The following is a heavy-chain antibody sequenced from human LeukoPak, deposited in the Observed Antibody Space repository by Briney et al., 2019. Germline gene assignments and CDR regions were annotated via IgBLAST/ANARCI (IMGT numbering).Heavy chain of an antibody. CDR1: GFTFSSYW. J-gene: IGHJ4*02. CDR3: ARQLGYCSDGTCYFDH. Sequence: GGSLRLSCAASGFTFSSYWMHWVRQAPGKGLVWVSRINSDGSSTSYADSVKGRFSISRDQSKSTLYMQLSSLRAEDTAIYYCARQLGYCSDGTCYFDHWGQGTLVTVSS. D-gene: IGHD2-15*01. CDR2: INSDGSST. V-gene: IGHV3-74*01.